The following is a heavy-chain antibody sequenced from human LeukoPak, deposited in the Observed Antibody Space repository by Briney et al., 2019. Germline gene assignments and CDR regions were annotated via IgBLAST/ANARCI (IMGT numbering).Heavy chain of an antibody. D-gene: IGHD6-19*01. J-gene: IGHJ4*02. CDR1: GFTFSSHA. CDR2: IWYDGSNK. Sequence: GGSLRLSCAASGFTFSSHAMHWVRQAQGKGLEWVAVIWYDGSNKYYADSVKGRFTISRDNSKNTLYLQMNSLRAEDTAVYYCASAIGSSGPRWGQGTLVTVSS. V-gene: IGHV3-33*08. CDR3: ASAIGSSGPR.